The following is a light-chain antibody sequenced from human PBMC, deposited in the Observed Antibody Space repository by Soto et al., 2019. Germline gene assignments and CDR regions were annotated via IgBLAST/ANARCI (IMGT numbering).Light chain of an antibody. CDR1: QSVSSSY. CDR2: GAS. CDR3: QQYGSSPET. J-gene: IGKJ1*01. Sequence: EIVLTQSPGTLSLSPGERATLSCRASQSVSSSYLAWYQQKPGRAPRLLIYGASSRATGIPDRFSGSGSGTDFTITISRLEPEDFAVYYCQQYGSSPETFGKGTKVEIK. V-gene: IGKV3-20*01.